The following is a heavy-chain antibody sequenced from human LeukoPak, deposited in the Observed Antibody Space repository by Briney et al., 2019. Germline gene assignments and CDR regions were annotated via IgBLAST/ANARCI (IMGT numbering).Heavy chain of an antibody. CDR3: ARRMGYCSSTSCYYYFDY. Sequence: GESLKISCKGSGYSFTSYWIGWVRQMPGKGLEWMGIIYPGDSDTRYSPSFQGQVTISADKFISTAYLQWSSLKASDTAMYYCARRMGYCSSTSCYYYFDYWGQGTLVTVSS. CDR1: GYSFTSYW. D-gene: IGHD2-2*01. V-gene: IGHV5-51*01. J-gene: IGHJ4*02. CDR2: IYPGDSDT.